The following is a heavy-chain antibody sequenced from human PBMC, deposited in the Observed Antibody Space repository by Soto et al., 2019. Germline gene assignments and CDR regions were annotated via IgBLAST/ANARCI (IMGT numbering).Heavy chain of an antibody. J-gene: IGHJ5*02. CDR2: IYPGDSDT. CDR1: GYSFTSYW. D-gene: IGHD3-3*01. V-gene: IGHV5-51*01. CDR3: TRQAYYDFWSGYYAYNWFDP. Sequence: GESLKISCKGSGYSFTSYWIGWVRQMPGKGLEWMGIIYPGDSDTRYSPSFQGQVTISADKSISTAYLQWSSLKASDTAMYYCTRQAYYDFWSGYYAYNWFDPWGQGTLVTVSS.